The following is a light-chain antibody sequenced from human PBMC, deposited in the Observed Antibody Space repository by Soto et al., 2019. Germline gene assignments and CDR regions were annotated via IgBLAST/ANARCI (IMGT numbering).Light chain of an antibody. CDR1: QSVSSSF. Sequence: EIVLTQSPGTLSLSPGERATLSCRASQSVSSSFLAWYQQRPGQAPRLLIFGASYRATGIPDRFSSTGSGTDFTLTISKLEPEDFAVYYCQHYGNSPPEYTFGPGTKVD. V-gene: IGKV3-20*01. CDR3: QHYGNSPPEYT. CDR2: GAS. J-gene: IGKJ3*01.